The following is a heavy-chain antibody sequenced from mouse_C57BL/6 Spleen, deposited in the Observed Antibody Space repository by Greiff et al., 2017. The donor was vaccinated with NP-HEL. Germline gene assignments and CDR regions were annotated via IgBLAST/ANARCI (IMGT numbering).Heavy chain of an antibody. CDR1: GYTFTDYY. D-gene: IGHD1-1*01. CDR3: ARDGLLPTYGSQRYFDV. V-gene: IGHV1-75*01. J-gene: IGHJ1*03. CDR2: IFPGSGST. Sequence: QVQLQQSGPELVKPGASVKVSCKASGYTFTDYYINWVKQRPGQGLEWIGWIFPGSGSTYYNEKFKGKATLTVDKSSSTAYMLLSSLTSEDSAVYFCARDGLLPTYGSQRYFDVWGTGTTVTVSS.